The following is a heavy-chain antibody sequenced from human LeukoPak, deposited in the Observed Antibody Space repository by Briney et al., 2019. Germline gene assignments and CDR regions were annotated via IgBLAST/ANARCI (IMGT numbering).Heavy chain of an antibody. CDR2: ISSSGSTI. V-gene: IGHV3-48*03. CDR3: AREMQWLDY. Sequence: HGGSLRLSRAASGFTFSSYEMNWVRQAPGNGLEWVSYISSSGSTIYYADSVKGRFTISRDNAKNSLYLQMNSLRAEDTAVYYCAREMQWLDYWGQGTLVTVSS. J-gene: IGHJ4*02. CDR1: GFTFSSYE. D-gene: IGHD6-19*01.